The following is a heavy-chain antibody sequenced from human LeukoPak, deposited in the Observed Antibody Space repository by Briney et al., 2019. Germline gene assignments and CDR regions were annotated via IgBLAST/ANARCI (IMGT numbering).Heavy chain of an antibody. J-gene: IGHJ4*02. D-gene: IGHD4-17*01. CDR3: ARDYGDYVDY. CDR2: ISSYNENT. Sequence: ASVKVSCKASGYSFTSYGISWVRQAPGQGLEWMGWISSYNENTDYAQKLQGRVTITTDTSTSTAYMELRSLRSDDTAVYYCARDYGDYVDYWGQGTLVTVSS. CDR1: GYSFTSYG. V-gene: IGHV1-18*01.